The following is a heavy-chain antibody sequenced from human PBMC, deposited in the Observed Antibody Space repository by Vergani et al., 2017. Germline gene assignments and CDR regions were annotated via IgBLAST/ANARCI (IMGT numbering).Heavy chain of an antibody. CDR2: INHSGST. V-gene: IGHV4-34*01. Sequence: QVQLQQWGAGLLKPSETLSLTCAVYGGSFSGYYWSWIRQPPGKGLEWIGEINHSGSTNYNPSLKSRVTISVDTSKNQFSLKLSSVTAADTAVYYCARSAYSSGWWSYNXFDPWGQGTLVTVSS. CDR3: ARSAYSSGWWSYNXFDP. CDR1: GGSFSGYY. D-gene: IGHD6-19*01. J-gene: IGHJ5*02.